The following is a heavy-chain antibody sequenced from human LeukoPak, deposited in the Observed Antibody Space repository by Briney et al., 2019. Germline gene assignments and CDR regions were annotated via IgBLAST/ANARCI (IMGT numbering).Heavy chain of an antibody. CDR3: ARDGGDTGNGGGDTNWFDP. CDR2: VPYSGRT. CDR1: GASISSDSYY. Sequence: SETLSLTCTVSGASISSDSYYWGWIRQPPGKGLEWLGSVPYSGRTYYNPSLKNRVTISLDASKNQFSLKLSSVTAADTAVYYCARDGGDTGNGGGDTNWFDPWGQGTLVTVSS. J-gene: IGHJ5*02. V-gene: IGHV4-39*07. D-gene: IGHD5-18*01.